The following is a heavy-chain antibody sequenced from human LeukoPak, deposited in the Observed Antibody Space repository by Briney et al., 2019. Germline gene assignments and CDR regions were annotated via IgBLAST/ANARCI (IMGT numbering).Heavy chain of an antibody. CDR3: ARARRGSNTYYYGMDV. Sequence: SDTLYLTCDASGCSISSGGYSWSWIRQPPGKGLEWIGYIYHSGSTYYNPSLKSRVTISVDRSKNQFSLKLSSVTAADTAVYYCARARRGSNTYYYGMDVWGKGTTVTVSS. CDR2: IYHSGST. CDR1: GCSISSGGYS. D-gene: IGHD2-15*01. V-gene: IGHV4-30-2*01. J-gene: IGHJ6*04.